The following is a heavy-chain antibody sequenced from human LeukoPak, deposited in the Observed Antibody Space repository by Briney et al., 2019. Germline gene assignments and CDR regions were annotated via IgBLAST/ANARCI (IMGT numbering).Heavy chain of an antibody. D-gene: IGHD2-8*01. Sequence: GGSLKLSCSASGFTFSSYAMHWVRQAPGKGLEYVSVISRNGGSTYYAHSVKGRFTISRDNSKNTLYLQMSSLRAEDTAVYYRVKDYGNCTNGVCYTPLVEPWGQETLVTVSS. CDR2: ISRNGGST. CDR1: GFTFSSYA. J-gene: IGHJ5*02. V-gene: IGHV3-64D*09. CDR3: VKDYGNCTNGVCYTPLVEP.